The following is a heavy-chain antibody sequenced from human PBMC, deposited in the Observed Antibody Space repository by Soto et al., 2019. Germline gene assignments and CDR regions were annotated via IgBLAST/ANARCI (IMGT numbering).Heavy chain of an antibody. CDR3: ARGRYCLTGRCFPNWFDS. D-gene: IGHD2-15*01. V-gene: IGHV4-30-4*01. CDR1: GDSISTVDYF. CDR2: IYKSATT. J-gene: IGHJ5*01. Sequence: SETLSLTCSVSGDSISTVDYFWAWIRPPPGQALEYIGYIYKSATTYYNPSFESRVAISLDTSKSQFSLNVPSVTAADTAVYFCARGRYCLTGRCFPNWFDSWGQGTLVTVSS.